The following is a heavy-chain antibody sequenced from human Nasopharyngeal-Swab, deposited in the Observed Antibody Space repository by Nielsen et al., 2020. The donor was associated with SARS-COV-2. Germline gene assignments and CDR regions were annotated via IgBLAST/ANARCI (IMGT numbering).Heavy chain of an antibody. CDR2: IKSDGSST. CDR3: ARAYYFDS. V-gene: IGHV3-74*01. Sequence: WGSLRLSCAASGFTFSSYWMHWVRQAPGKGLVWVSRIKSDGSSTSYADSVKGRFTISSDNAKNTLYLQMNSLRAEDTAVYYCARAYYFDSWAQGTLVTVSS. J-gene: IGHJ4*02. CDR1: GFTFSSYW.